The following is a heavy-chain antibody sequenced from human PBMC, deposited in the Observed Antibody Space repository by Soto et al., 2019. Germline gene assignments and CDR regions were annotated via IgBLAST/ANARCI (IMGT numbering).Heavy chain of an antibody. J-gene: IGHJ5*02. CDR3: ARDTVDYYGSGSEALYNWFDP. V-gene: IGHV1-18*01. D-gene: IGHD3-10*01. CDR1: GYTFTSYG. CDR2: FSADNGNT. Sequence: QVQLVQSGAEVKKPGASVKVSCKASGYTFTSYGISWVRQAPGQGLDWMGGFSADNGNTNYAQKLQGRVTMTTDTSTSTAYMELRSLRSDDTAVYYCARDTVDYYGSGSEALYNWFDPWGQGTLVTVSS.